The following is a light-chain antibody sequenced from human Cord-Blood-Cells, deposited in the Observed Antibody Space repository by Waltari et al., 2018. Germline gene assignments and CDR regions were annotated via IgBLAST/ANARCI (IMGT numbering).Light chain of an antibody. V-gene: IGLV1-44*01. Sequence: QSVPTQPPSASGTPGQRVTISFSGTSPNIGSNTVNWYQQLPGPAPKLLIYSNNQRPSGVPDRFSGSKSGTSASLAISGLQSEDEADYYCAAWDDSLNDYVFGTGTKVTVL. CDR3: AAWDDSLNDYV. J-gene: IGLJ1*01. CDR2: SNN. CDR1: SPNIGSNT.